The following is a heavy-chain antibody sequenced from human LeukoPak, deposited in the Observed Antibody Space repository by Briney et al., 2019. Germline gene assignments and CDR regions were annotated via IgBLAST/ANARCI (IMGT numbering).Heavy chain of an antibody. J-gene: IGHJ4*02. CDR2: INAGNGNT. Sequence: ASVKVSCKTSGYTCTSYLLHWVRLAPGQSLEWMGWINAGNGNTKYSQRFQGRITFSRDTSATTAYMELSSLTSEDTAVYYCARAFYSASGSYPHWGQGTLVTVSS. V-gene: IGHV1-3*01. CDR3: ARAFYSASGSYPH. CDR1: GYTCTSYL. D-gene: IGHD3-10*01.